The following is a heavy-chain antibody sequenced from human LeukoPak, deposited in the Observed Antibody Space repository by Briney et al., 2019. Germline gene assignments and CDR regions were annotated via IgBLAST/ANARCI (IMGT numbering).Heavy chain of an antibody. D-gene: IGHD1-26*01. CDR1: GYTITGYY. CDR3: AREVGYSSSYYGRFDP. J-gene: IGHJ5*02. Sequence: ASVKVSCKASGYTITGYYIHWVRQAPGQGLEWMGRVNANNGDTKYAQKFQGRVTMTRGTSISTAYMELASLRSDDTAVFYCAREVGYSSSYYGRFDPWGQGTLVIVSS. V-gene: IGHV1-2*06. CDR2: VNANNGDT.